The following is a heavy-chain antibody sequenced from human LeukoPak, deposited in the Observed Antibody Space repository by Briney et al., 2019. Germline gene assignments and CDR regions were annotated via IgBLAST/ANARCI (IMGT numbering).Heavy chain of an antibody. CDR3: ARRKNSAWSTDAFDI. Sequence: PSETLSLTCTVSGGSVNSYYWSWIRQPPGKGLEWVGYIYYSGSTSYNPSLKSRVTISVDTSKNQFSLKLNSVTAADTAVHYCARRKNSAWSTDAFDIWGQGTMVTVSS. CDR2: IYYSGST. J-gene: IGHJ3*02. D-gene: IGHD6-19*01. CDR1: GGSVNSYY. V-gene: IGHV4-59*02.